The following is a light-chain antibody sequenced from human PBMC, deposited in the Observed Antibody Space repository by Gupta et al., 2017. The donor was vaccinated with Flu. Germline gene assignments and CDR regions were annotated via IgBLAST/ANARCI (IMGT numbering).Light chain of an antibody. CDR3: QVWHTSSYWV. CDR1: DIETET. J-gene: IGLJ3*02. CDR2: DNT. Sequence: SYVLAQPPSVSVAPGQTARITCGGDDIETETVHWYRQQPGQAPVLVIYDNTERASGIPERVSGSNSGNTATLTIRRVEVGDEADYYCQVWHTSSYWVFGGGTRLTVL. V-gene: IGLV3-21*02.